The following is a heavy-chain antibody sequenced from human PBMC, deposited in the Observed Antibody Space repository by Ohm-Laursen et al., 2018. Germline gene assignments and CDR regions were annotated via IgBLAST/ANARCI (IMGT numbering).Heavy chain of an antibody. CDR2: INPNSGGT. Sequence: VSSVKVSCNASGYTFTGYYMHWVRQAPGQGLEWMGWINPNSGGTNYAQKFQGRVTMTRDTSISTAYMELSRLRSDDTAVYYCARGVGHYYFDYWGQGTLVTVSS. CDR3: ARGVGHYYFDY. J-gene: IGHJ4*02. CDR1: GYTFTGYY. D-gene: IGHD2-15*01. V-gene: IGHV1-2*02.